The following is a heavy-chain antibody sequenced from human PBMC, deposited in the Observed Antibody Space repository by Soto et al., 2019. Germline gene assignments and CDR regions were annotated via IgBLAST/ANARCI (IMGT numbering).Heavy chain of an antibody. CDR1: GYTFTSYY. Sequence: QVQLVQSGAEVKKPGASVKVSCKASGYTFTSYYMHWVRQAPGQGLEWMGIINPSGGSTSYAQKFQGRVTMTRDTSTSTVYMELSSLRSEDTAVYYCARGGREIFGVVSDFDYGGQGTLVTVSS. CDR2: INPSGGST. V-gene: IGHV1-46*01. J-gene: IGHJ4*02. D-gene: IGHD3-3*01. CDR3: ARGGREIFGVVSDFDY.